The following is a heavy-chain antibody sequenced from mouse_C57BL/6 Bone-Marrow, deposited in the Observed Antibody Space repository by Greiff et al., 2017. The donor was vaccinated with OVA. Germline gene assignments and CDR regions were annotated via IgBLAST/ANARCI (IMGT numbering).Heavy chain of an antibody. CDR2: IRSKSNNYAT. CDR1: GFSFNTYA. D-gene: IGHD4-1*01. V-gene: IGHV10-1*01. CDR3: VRHGLGGDYWYFDV. J-gene: IGHJ1*03. Sequence: EVQVVESGGGLVQPKGSLKLSCAASGFSFNTYAMNWVRQAPGKGLEWVARIRSKSNNYATYYADSVKDRFTISRDDSEIMLYLQMNNLKTEDTAMYYCVRHGLGGDYWYFDVWGTGTTVTVSS.